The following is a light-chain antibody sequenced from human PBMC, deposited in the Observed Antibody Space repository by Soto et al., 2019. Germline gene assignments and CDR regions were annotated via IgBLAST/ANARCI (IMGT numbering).Light chain of an antibody. V-gene: IGKV1-39*01. CDR3: QQSYDTPGIT. Sequence: DIQMTQSPSSLSASVGDRVTITCQASQDISNHLNWYQQKPGKAPKLLIYAASSLQSGVPSRFSGSGSGTDFTLTISSLQPEDFATYYCQQSYDTPGITFGQGTRLEIK. CDR1: QDISNH. CDR2: AAS. J-gene: IGKJ5*01.